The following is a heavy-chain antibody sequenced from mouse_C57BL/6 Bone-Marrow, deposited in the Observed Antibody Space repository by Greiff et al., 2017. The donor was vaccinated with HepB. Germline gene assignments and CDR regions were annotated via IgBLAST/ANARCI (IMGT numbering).Heavy chain of an antibody. Sequence: VQLQQSGPELVKPGASVKLSCKASGYTFTSYDINWVKQRPGQGLEWIGWIYPRDGSTKYNEKFKGKATLTVATSSSTAYMELHSLTSEDSAVYFCVITTAMDYWGQGTSVTVSS. D-gene: IGHD1-1*01. CDR2: IYPRDGST. CDR3: VITTAMDY. J-gene: IGHJ4*01. V-gene: IGHV1-85*01. CDR1: GYTFTSYD.